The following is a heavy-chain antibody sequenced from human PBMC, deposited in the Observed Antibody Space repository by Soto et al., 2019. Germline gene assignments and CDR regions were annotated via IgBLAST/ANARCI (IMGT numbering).Heavy chain of an antibody. D-gene: IGHD5-18*01. Sequence: TLCLPNTVFWGSIVGGGCYCSWIRQNPGKGLEWIGYIYYSGSTYYNPSLKSRVTISVDTSKNQFSLKLSSVTAADTAVYYCARGEEEQLWFPRIDYWGQGTLVSVSS. CDR2: IYYSGST. CDR3: ARGEEEQLWFPRIDY. CDR1: WGSIVGGGCY. J-gene: IGHJ4*02. V-gene: IGHV4-31*03.